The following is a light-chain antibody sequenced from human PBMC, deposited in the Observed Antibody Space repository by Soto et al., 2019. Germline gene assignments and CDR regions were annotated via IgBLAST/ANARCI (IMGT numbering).Light chain of an antibody. CDR2: ANS. J-gene: IGLJ7*01. CDR1: SSNIGAGYD. Sequence: QSVLTQPPSVSGAPGQRVTISCTGSSSNIGAGYDVHWYQQLPGTAPKLLIYANSNRPSGVPDRFSGSKSGTSASLAITGLQAEDEADYYCNSYTISSAPFVFGTGTQLTVL. CDR3: NSYTISSAPFV. V-gene: IGLV1-40*01.